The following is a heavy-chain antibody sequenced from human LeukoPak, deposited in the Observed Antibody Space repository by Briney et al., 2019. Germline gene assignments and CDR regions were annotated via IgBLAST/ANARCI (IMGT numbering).Heavy chain of an antibody. CDR3: AKWGQYYYDSSGYSAGDDY. CDR2: ISGSGGST. D-gene: IGHD3-22*01. Sequence: GGSLRLSCAASGFTFSSYAMSWVRQAPGKGLEWVSAISGSGGSTYYADSVKGRFTISRDNSKNTLYLQMNSLRAEDTAVYYCAKWGQYYYDSSGYSAGDDYWGQGTLVTVSS. V-gene: IGHV3-23*01. J-gene: IGHJ4*02. CDR1: GFTFSSYA.